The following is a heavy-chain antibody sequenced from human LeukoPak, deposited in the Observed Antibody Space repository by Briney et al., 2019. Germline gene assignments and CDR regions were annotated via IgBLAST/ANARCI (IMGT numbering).Heavy chain of an antibody. Sequence: GGSLRLSCAASGFTFRDYWMNWVRQAPGKGLEWVASIKQDGSEKYYVDSVKGRFTISRDNAKNSLYLQMNGPRDEDTAVYYCARDAGSGYFDYWGQGTLVTVSS. CDR1: GFTFRDYW. J-gene: IGHJ4*02. CDR2: IKQDGSEK. D-gene: IGHD6-19*01. CDR3: ARDAGSGYFDY. V-gene: IGHV3-7*01.